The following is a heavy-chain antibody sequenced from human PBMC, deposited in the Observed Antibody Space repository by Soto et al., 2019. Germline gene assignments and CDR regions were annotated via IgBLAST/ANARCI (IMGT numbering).Heavy chain of an antibody. CDR3: ARDPVAVTGSFVDY. J-gene: IGHJ4*02. Sequence: PGGSLRLSCAASGFNFDIYAFHWVRQSPGKGLEWLSVISYHGREIHYADSVKGRFTISRDKSRNTSYLQMNSLIYEDTAVYYCARDPVAVTGSFVDYWGQGTLVTVSS. CDR1: GFNFDIYA. CDR2: ISYHGREI. D-gene: IGHD3-9*01. V-gene: IGHV3-30-3*01.